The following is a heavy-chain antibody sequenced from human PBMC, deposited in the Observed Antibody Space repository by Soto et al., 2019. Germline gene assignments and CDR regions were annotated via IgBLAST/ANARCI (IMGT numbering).Heavy chain of an antibody. CDR2: IYSGGST. Sequence: VQLVESGGGLVQPGGSLRLSCAASGFTVSSNYMSWVRQAPGKGLEWVSVIYSGGSTYYADSVKGRFTISRDNSKNTLYLQMNSLRAEDTAVYYCARERGVCSGGSCYSGGAYYMDVWGKGTTVAVSS. V-gene: IGHV3-66*01. D-gene: IGHD2-15*01. CDR3: ARERGVCSGGSCYSGGAYYMDV. CDR1: GFTVSSNY. J-gene: IGHJ6*03.